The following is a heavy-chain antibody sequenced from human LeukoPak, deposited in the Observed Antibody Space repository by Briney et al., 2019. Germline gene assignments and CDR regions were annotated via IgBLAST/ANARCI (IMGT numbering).Heavy chain of an antibody. CDR1: GYTFTGYY. Sequence: ASVKVSCKASGYTFTGYYMHWVGQAPGQGLEWMGWINPNSGGTNYAQKFQGRVTMPRDTSISTAYMELSRLRSDDTAVYYCARDHGRSWNYNYFDYWGQGTLVTVSS. J-gene: IGHJ4*02. CDR2: INPNSGGT. V-gene: IGHV1-2*02. CDR3: ARDHGRSWNYNYFDY. D-gene: IGHD1-7*01.